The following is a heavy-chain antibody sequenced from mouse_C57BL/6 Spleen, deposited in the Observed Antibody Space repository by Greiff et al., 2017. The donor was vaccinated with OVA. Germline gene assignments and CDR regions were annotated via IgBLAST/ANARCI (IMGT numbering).Heavy chain of an antibody. Sequence: VQLQQSGPELVKPGASVKISCKASGYAFSSSWMNWVKQRPGKGLEWIGRIYPGDGDTNYNGKFKGKATLTADKSSSTAYMQLSSLTSEDSAVYFCARREEAYYYGSSPFDYWGQGTTLTVSS. V-gene: IGHV1-82*01. CDR3: ARREEAYYYGSSPFDY. D-gene: IGHD1-1*01. CDR2: IYPGDGDT. CDR1: GYAFSSSW. J-gene: IGHJ2*01.